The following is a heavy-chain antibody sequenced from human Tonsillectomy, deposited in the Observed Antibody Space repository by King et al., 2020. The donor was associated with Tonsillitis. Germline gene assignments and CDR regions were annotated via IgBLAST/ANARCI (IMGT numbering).Heavy chain of an antibody. V-gene: IGHV1-18*01. CDR1: GYTFTSYG. CDR3: ARMTTVVKGRGGFFDY. D-gene: IGHD4-23*01. CDR2: ISAYNGNT. Sequence: VQLVESGAEVKKPGASVKVSCKASGYTFTSYGIIWVRQAPGQGLEWMGWISAYNGNTNYAQKLQGRVTMTTDTSTSTAYMELRSLRSDDTAVYYCARMTTVVKGRGGFFDYWGQGTLVTVSS. J-gene: IGHJ4*02.